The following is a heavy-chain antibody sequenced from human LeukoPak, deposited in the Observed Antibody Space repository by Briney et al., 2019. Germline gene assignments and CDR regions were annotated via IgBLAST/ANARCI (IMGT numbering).Heavy chain of an antibody. CDR2: INPNSGGT. J-gene: IGHJ4*02. Sequence: ASVKVSCNASGYTFTGYYMHWVRQAPGRGLEWMGWINPNSGGTNYAQKFQGRVTMTRDTSISTVYMELTSLRSDDTAVYYCARGQNRDYSDYGRNYWGQGTLVTVSS. V-gene: IGHV1-2*02. D-gene: IGHD4-11*01. CDR1: GYTFTGYY. CDR3: ARGQNRDYSDYGRNY.